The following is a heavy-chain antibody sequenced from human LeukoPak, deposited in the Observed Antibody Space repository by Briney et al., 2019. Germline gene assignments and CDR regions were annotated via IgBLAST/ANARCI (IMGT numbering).Heavy chain of an antibody. CDR3: AREASYFDSSGYYYYYYYGLDV. V-gene: IGHV3-7*01. CDR2: IKQDGSEK. D-gene: IGHD3-22*01. J-gene: IGHJ6*02. CDR1: GFTFSSHW. Sequence: PGGSLRLSCAAFGFTFSSHWMSWVRQAPGKGLEWVANIKQDGSEKYYVDSVKGRFTISRNNAKNSLYPQMSSLRAEDTAVYYCAREASYFDSSGYYYYYYYGLDVWGQGTTVTVSS.